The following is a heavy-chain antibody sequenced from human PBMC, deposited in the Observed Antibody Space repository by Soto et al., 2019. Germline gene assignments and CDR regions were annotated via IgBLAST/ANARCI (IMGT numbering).Heavy chain of an antibody. CDR1: GGSFSGYY. CDR3: ARALLKNCSSTSCYFWYDY. CDR2: INHSGST. Sequence: SETLSLTCAVYGGSFSGYYWSWIRQPPGKGLEWIGEINHSGSTNYNPSLKSRVTISVDTSKNQFSLKLSSVTAADTAVYYCARALLKNCSSTSCYFWYDYWGQGTLVTVSS. J-gene: IGHJ4*02. D-gene: IGHD2-2*01. V-gene: IGHV4-34*01.